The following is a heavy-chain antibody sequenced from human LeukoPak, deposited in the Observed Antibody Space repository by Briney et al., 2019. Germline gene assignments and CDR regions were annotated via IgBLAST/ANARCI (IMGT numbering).Heavy chain of an antibody. J-gene: IGHJ4*02. V-gene: IGHV4-59*08. Sequence: PSETLSLTCTASGFSISSYYWSWVREPPGKGLEWVGYIYYSGSTKYNPSLKSRVTISVDTSKNQFSLKLSSVTAADTAVYYCARHRLGTDYWGQGTLLTVFS. CDR3: ARHRLGTDY. CDR2: IYYSGST. CDR1: GFSISSYY. D-gene: IGHD3-9*01.